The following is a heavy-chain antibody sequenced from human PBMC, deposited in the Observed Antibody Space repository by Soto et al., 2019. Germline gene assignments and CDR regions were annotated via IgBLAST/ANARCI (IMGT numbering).Heavy chain of an antibody. CDR3: ARGSGGNRYYYYMDV. Sequence: GASVKVSCKASGGTFSSYTISWVRQAPGQGLEWMGRIIPILGIANYAQKFQGRVTITADKSTSAAYMELSSLRSEDTAVYYCARGSGGNRYYYYMDVWGKGTTVTVSS. CDR2: IIPILGIA. CDR1: GGTFSSYT. V-gene: IGHV1-69*02. D-gene: IGHD2-15*01. J-gene: IGHJ6*03.